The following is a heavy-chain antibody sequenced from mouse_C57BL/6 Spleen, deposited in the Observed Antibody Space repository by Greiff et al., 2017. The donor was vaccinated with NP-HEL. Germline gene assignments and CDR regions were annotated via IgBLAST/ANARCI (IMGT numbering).Heavy chain of an antibody. J-gene: IGHJ3*01. CDR1: GYAFTNYL. CDR2: INPGSGGT. Sequence: QVQLQQSGAELVRPGTSVKVSCKASGYAFTNYLIEWVKQRPGQGLEWIGVINPGSGGTNYNEKFKGKATLTADKSSSTAYMQLSSLTSEDSAVYFCARIEREGGFAYWGQGTLVTVSA. CDR3: ARIEREGGFAY. V-gene: IGHV1-54*01.